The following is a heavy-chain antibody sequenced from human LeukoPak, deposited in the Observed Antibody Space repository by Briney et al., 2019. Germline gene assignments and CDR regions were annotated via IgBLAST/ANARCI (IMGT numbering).Heavy chain of an antibody. CDR2: IYYSGST. J-gene: IGHJ5*02. V-gene: IGHV4-59*13. D-gene: IGHD4-11*01. CDR3: AREGVTHNWFDP. Sequence: SETLSLTCTVSGGSISTYYWSWIRQPPGKGVEWIGYIYYSGSTNYKPSLKSRVTMSVDTSKNQFSLKLSSVTAADTAVYYCAREGVTHNWFDPWGQGTLVTVSS. CDR1: GGSISTYY.